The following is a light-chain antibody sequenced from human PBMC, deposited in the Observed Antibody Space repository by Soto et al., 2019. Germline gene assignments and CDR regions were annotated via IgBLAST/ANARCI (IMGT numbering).Light chain of an antibody. J-gene: IGLJ3*02. CDR1: SSNIGAGYD. CDR3: CSYAGNGAWV. CDR2: GDN. Sequence: QSVLTQPPSVSGAPGQRVTISCSGSSSNIGAGYDVHWYQQLPGTAPKLLIYGDNNRPSGVPDRFSGSKSGTSASLAITGLQAEDEADFFCCSYAGNGAWVFGGGTKLTVL. V-gene: IGLV1-40*01.